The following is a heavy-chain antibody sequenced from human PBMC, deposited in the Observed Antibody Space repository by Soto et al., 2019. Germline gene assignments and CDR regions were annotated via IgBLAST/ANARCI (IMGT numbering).Heavy chain of an antibody. CDR3: ARHGYTVNTLGY. CDR2: IYYSGSP. CDR1: GGSISGYY. V-gene: IGHV4-59*08. J-gene: IGHJ4*02. D-gene: IGHD4-17*01. Sequence: SETLSLTCTVSGGSISGYYWSWIRQPPGKGLEWIGYIYYSGSPNYNPSLKSRVTISVDTSQNQFSLKLSSVTAADTAVYYCARHGYTVNTLGYWGQGTLVPVSS.